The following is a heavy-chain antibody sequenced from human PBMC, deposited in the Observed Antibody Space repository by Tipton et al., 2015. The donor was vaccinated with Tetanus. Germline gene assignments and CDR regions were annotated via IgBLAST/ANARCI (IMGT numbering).Heavy chain of an antibody. J-gene: IGHJ6*02. Sequence: TLSLTCTVSGGSINSYYWSWIRQPPGKGLQWIGYIFYSGSTNYNPSLKSRATISVDTSRNQFSLRLRAVTAADTAVYYCARGVATGTADHYFFYAMDVWGQGTTVTVSS. CDR1: GGSINSYY. V-gene: IGHV4-59*01. CDR3: ARGVATGTADHYFFYAMDV. D-gene: IGHD1-7*01. CDR2: IFYSGST.